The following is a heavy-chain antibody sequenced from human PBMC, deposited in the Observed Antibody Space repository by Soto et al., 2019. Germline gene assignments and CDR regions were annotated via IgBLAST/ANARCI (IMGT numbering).Heavy chain of an antibody. CDR3: AKEWFVDCSSTSCYHDAFDI. J-gene: IGHJ3*02. CDR2: ISGSGGST. Sequence: GGSLRLSCAASGFTFSSYAMSWVRQAPGKGLEWVSAISGSGGSTYYADSVKGRFTISRDNSKNTLYLQMNSLRAEDTAVYYCAKEWFVDCSSTSCYHDAFDIWGQGTMVTVSS. CDR1: GFTFSSYA. V-gene: IGHV3-23*01. D-gene: IGHD2-2*01.